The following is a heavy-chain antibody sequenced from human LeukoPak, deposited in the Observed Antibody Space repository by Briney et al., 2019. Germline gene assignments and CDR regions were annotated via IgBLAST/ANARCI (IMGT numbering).Heavy chain of an antibody. Sequence: GASLRLSCAASGFTFSSYAMNWVRQAPGKGLEWVSISGSGGDTYYADSVKGRFTISRDNSKNTLYLQMNSLRAEDTAVYYCAKARGATYGTYYFDYWGQGTLVTVSS. D-gene: IGHD4/OR15-4a*01. J-gene: IGHJ4*02. CDR1: GFTFSSYA. CDR3: AKARGATYGTYYFDY. CDR2: ISGSGGDT. V-gene: IGHV3-23*01.